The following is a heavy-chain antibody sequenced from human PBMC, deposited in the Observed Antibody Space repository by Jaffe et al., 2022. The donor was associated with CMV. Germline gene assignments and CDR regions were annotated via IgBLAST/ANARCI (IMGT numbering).Heavy chain of an antibody. CDR2: IYYSGST. J-gene: IGHJ5*02. V-gene: IGHV4-59*01. Sequence: QVQLQESGPGLVKPSETLSLTCTVSGGSISSYYWSWIRQPPGKGLEWIGYIYYSGSTNYNPSLKSRVTISVDTSKNQFSLKLSSVTAADTAVYYCARIRRGDSSTYNWFDPWGQGTLVTVSS. CDR1: GGSISSYY. CDR3: ARIRRGDSSTYNWFDP. D-gene: IGHD6-13*01.